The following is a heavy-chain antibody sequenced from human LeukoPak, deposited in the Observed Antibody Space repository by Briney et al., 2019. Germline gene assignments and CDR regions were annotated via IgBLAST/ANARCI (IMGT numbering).Heavy chain of an antibody. V-gene: IGHV4-38-2*02. Sequence: PSETLSLTCGVSGYSVTSGYYWGWIRQPPGRGPEWIGSIYHSGTTYYNPSLKSRVTVSVDTSKNQFSLKLGSVTAADTAVYYCAREGGSYGMDVWGKGTTVTVSS. CDR1: GYSVTSGYY. CDR2: IYHSGTT. D-gene: IGHD5-12*01. CDR3: AREGGSYGMDV. J-gene: IGHJ6*04.